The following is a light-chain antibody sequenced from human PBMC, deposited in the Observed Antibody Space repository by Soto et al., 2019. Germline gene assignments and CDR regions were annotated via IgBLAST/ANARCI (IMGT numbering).Light chain of an antibody. V-gene: IGKV3-11*01. CDR2: DAS. Sequence: EIVLTQSPATLPLSPGERATLSCRASQNIYNYLAWYQQKPGQAPRLLIYDASNRATGIPARFSGSGSGTDFTLTISSLEPEDFAVYYCQQRSNWPLTFGGGTKVEIK. J-gene: IGKJ4*01. CDR3: QQRSNWPLT. CDR1: QNIYNY.